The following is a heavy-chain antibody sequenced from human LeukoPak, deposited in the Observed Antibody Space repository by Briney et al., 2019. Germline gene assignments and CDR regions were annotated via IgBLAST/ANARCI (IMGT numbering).Heavy chain of an antibody. Sequence: GGSLRLSCAASGFTFSSHWMHWVRQPPGKGLVWVSRINGDGGSTNYADSVKGRFTISRDNAKSTLYLQVNSLRVEDTAIYYCARDRWVAADFHYYYAMDVWGQGTTVTVSS. J-gene: IGHJ6*02. V-gene: IGHV3-74*01. CDR1: GFTFSSHW. CDR2: INGDGGST. D-gene: IGHD6-25*01. CDR3: ARDRWVAADFHYYYAMDV.